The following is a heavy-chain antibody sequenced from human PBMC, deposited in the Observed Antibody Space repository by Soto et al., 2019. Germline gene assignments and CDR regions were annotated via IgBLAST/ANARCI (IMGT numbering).Heavy chain of an antibody. V-gene: IGHV4-34*01. CDR3: SRGRVSVVRGPLYYYYYGMDV. J-gene: IGHJ6*02. CDR2: IYHSGSS. Sequence: SETLSLTCAVYGESFSGFYWSWIRQPPGKGLEWIGEIYHSGSSKINPSLKSRVTISVDTSKNQFSLKLNSVTAADTAVYYCSRGRVSVVRGPLYYYYYGMDVWGQGTTVT. CDR1: GESFSGFY. D-gene: IGHD3-10*01.